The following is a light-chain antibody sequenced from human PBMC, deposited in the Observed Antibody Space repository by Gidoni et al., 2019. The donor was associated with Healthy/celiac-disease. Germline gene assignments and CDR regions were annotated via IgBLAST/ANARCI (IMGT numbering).Light chain of an antibody. J-gene: IGKJ1*01. CDR3: QQRNSYPRT. CDR2: AAS. CDR1: QGISSY. Sequence: DIQLTQSPSYLSASVGDRVTITCRSSQGISSYLAWYQQNPGKVPKRLIYAASTLQSGVPSRFRGSGYGTEFTLTISSLQPEDFATYYCQQRNSYPRTFGQGTKVEIK. V-gene: IGKV1-9*01.